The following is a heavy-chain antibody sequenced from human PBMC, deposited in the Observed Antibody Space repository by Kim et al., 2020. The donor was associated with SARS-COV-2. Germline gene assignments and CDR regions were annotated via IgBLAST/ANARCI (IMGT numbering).Heavy chain of an antibody. D-gene: IGHD1-26*01. J-gene: IGHJ4*02. V-gene: IGHV3-33*01. CDR3: ARDQGGSYDY. Sequence: NCANTVKSRFINTRDNSKNTLYLQRNRLGAEDTAVYYCARDQGGSYDYWGQGTLVTVSS.